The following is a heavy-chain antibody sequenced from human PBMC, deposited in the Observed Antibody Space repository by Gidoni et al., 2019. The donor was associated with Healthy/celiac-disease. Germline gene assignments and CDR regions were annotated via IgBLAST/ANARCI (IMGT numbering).Heavy chain of an antibody. Sequence: QVQLVQSGAEVKKPGSSVKVSCKASGGTFSSYAISWVRQAPGQGLEWMGGIIPIFGTANYAQKFQGRVTITADESTSTAYMELSSLRSEDTAVYYCARGGKAAAGTPIYYYYGMDVWGQGTTVTVSS. CDR1: GGTFSSYA. D-gene: IGHD6-13*01. V-gene: IGHV1-69*01. CDR3: ARGGKAAAGTPIYYYYGMDV. J-gene: IGHJ6*02. CDR2: IIPIFGTA.